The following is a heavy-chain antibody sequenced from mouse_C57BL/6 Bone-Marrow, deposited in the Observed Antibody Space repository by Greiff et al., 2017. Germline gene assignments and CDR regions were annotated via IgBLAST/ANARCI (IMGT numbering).Heavy chain of an antibody. CDR3: ARTFLFITTVGGFAY. J-gene: IGHJ3*01. CDR2: IDPNSGGT. V-gene: IGHV1-72*01. Sequence: QVQLQQPGAELVKPGASVKLSCKASGYTFTSYWMHWVKQRPGRGLEWIGRIDPNSGGTKYNEKFKSKATLTVDKPSSPAYMQLSSLTSEDSAVYYCARTFLFITTVGGFAYWGQGTLVTVSA. D-gene: IGHD1-1*01. CDR1: GYTFTSYW.